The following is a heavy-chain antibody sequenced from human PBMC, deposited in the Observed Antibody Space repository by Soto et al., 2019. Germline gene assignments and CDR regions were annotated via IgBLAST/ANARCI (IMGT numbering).Heavy chain of an antibody. CDR3: ASSLIAVAGSFDY. J-gene: IGHJ4*02. CDR2: IYYSGST. CDR1: GGSISIGGYY. D-gene: IGHD6-19*01. V-gene: IGHV4-31*03. Sequence: SETLSLTCTVSGGSISIGGYYLRWIRYHPGNGMKRIGYIYYSGSTSYNPSFKSRVTISVDTSKTQFSLKLSSVTAADTAVYYCASSLIAVAGSFDYWGQGTLVTVSS.